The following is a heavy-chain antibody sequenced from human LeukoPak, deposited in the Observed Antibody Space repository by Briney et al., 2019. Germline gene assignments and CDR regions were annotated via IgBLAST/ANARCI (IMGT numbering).Heavy chain of an antibody. J-gene: IGHJ4*02. D-gene: IGHD3-10*01. V-gene: IGHV4-4*07. Sequence: SETLSLTCTVSGGSISSYYWRWIRQPAGQGLEGIVRIYTSGSTNYNPSLKSRVTMSVDTSKNQFSLKLSSVTAADTAVYYCARGAYYYGSGRDYFDYWGQGTLVTVSS. CDR3: ARGAYYYGSGRDYFDY. CDR2: IYTSGST. CDR1: GGSISSYY.